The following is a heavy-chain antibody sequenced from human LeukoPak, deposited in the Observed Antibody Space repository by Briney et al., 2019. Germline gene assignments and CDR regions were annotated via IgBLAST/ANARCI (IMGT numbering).Heavy chain of an antibody. Sequence: SETLSLTCTVSGGSISSHYWSWVRQPAGKGLEWIGCIYSSGSSNYNPSLKSRVTMSVDTSRKQLSLQVRSVTAADTAVYYCARGGRSYDSHGKFDPWGQGTLVTVSS. CDR1: GGSISSHY. D-gene: IGHD5-18*01. V-gene: IGHV4-4*07. CDR2: IYSSGSS. J-gene: IGHJ5*02. CDR3: ARGGRSYDSHGKFDP.